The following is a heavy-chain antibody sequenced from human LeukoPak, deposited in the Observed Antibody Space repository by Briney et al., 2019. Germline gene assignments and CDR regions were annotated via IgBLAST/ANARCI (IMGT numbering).Heavy chain of an antibody. J-gene: IGHJ4*02. CDR3: AKVGYSYGYGY. Sequence: GGSLRLSCAASGFTFSSYAMSWVRQAPGEGLEWVSAISGSGGSTYYADSVKGRFTISRDNSKNTLYLQMNSLRAEDTAVYYCAKVGYSYGYGYWGQGTLVTVSS. V-gene: IGHV3-23*01. CDR1: GFTFSSYA. D-gene: IGHD5-18*01. CDR2: ISGSGGST.